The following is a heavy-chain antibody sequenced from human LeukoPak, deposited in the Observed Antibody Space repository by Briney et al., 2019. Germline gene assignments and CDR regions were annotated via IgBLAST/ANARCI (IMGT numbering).Heavy chain of an antibody. V-gene: IGHV3-48*01. CDR2: ISSSSSTI. J-gene: IGHJ6*03. D-gene: IGHD3-10*01. CDR1: GFTFSRYW. Sequence: GGSLRLSCVVSGFTFSRYWMNWVRQAPGKGLEWVSYISSSSSTIYYADSVKGRFTISRDNAKNSLYLQMNSLRAEDTAVYYCAREIGFGYMDVWGKGTTVTVSS. CDR3: AREIGFGYMDV.